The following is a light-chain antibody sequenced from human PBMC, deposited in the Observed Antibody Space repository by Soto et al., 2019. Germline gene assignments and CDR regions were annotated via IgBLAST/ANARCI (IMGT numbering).Light chain of an antibody. CDR2: EGS. J-gene: IGLJ3*02. CDR3: CSYAGSRV. V-gene: IGLV2-23*01. Sequence: QSALTQPASVSGSPGQSITISCTGTSSDVDNLVSWYQQHPGKAPKLMIYEGSKRPSGVSNRFSGSKSGNTASLTISGLQAEDEADYYCCSYAGSRVFGGGTKLTVL. CDR1: SSDVDNL.